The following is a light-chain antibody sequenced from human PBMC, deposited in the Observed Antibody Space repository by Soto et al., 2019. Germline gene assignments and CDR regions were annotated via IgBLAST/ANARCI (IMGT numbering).Light chain of an antibody. CDR2: RNN. Sequence: QSVLTQPSSASGTPGQRVTISCSGSSSNIGSNHVYWYQQLPGTAPKLLIYRNNQRPSGVPDRFSGSKSGTSASLAISGLRSEDEADYYCAAWDYSLSGYVFGTGTKLTVL. CDR1: SSNIGSNH. CDR3: AAWDYSLSGYV. V-gene: IGLV1-47*01. J-gene: IGLJ1*01.